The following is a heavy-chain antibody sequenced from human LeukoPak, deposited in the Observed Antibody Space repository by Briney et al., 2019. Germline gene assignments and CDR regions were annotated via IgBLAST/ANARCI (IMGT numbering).Heavy chain of an antibody. J-gene: IGHJ6*02. Sequence: SETLSLTCTVSGGSISSYYWSWIRQPPGKGLEWIGYIYYSGSTNYNPSLKSRVTISVDTSKNQFSLKLSSVTAADTAVYYCARDSRYYYGSGIFYSYYYCGMDVGGQGPRVTFSS. CDR3: ARDSRYYYGSGIFYSYYYCGMDV. CDR1: GGSISSYY. D-gene: IGHD3-10*01. V-gene: IGHV4-59*01. CDR2: IYYSGST.